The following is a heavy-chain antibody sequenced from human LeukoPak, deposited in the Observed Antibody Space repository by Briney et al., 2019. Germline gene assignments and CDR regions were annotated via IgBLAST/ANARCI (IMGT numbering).Heavy chain of an antibody. J-gene: IGHJ4*02. CDR3: ARSSSGYYYKE. V-gene: IGHV1-2*02. Sequence: ASVKVSCKTSGYTFIGYYIHWVRQAPGQGLEWMGWISPNSGGTNYAQKFQGRVTMTRDTSISTAYMELSRLRSDDTAVYYCARSSSGYYYKEWGQGTLVTVSS. CDR2: ISPNSGGT. CDR1: GYTFIGYY. D-gene: IGHD3-22*01.